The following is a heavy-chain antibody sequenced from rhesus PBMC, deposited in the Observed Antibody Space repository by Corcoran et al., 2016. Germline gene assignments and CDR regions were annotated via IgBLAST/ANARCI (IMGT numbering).Heavy chain of an antibody. D-gene: IGHD3-28*01. CDR3: ARLTSGYYTL. J-gene: IGHJ4*01. CDR2: INTGGGST. V-gene: IGHV3-8*01. Sequence: EVQLVESGGGLAKPGGSLRLSCAASGFTFSSYYMYWVRQAPGKGLEWVSAINTGGGSTWYTDSVKGRFTISKENAKNTLYLQMDSLRAEDTAVYYCARLTSGYYTLWGQGVLVTVSS. CDR1: GFTFSSYY.